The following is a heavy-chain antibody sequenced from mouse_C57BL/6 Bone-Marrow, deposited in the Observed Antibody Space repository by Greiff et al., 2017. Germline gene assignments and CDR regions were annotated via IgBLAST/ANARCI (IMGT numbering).Heavy chain of an antibody. J-gene: IGHJ2*01. CDR1: GYTFTSYW. CDR2: IHPNSGST. D-gene: IGHD2-2*01. CDR3: AIGLWFFDY. Sequence: QVQLQQPGAELVKPGASVQLSCKASGYTFTSYWIHWVKQRPGQGLEWIGMIHPNSGSTNYNEKFKSKATLTVVKSSSTAYMQLSSLTSEDSAVYYCAIGLWFFDYWGQGTTLTVSS. V-gene: IGHV1-64*01.